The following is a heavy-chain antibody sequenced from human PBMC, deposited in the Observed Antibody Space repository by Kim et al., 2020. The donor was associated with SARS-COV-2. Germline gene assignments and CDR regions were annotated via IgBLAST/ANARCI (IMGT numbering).Heavy chain of an antibody. J-gene: IGHJ6*02. Sequence: GGSLRLSCAASGFNFDDYAMHWVRQAPGKGLEWVSLISGDGGSTYYADSVKGRFTISRDNSKNSLYLQMNSLRTEDTALYYCAKDIEGGSTVVTRGSMSYYYGMDVWGQGTTVTVSS. V-gene: IGHV3-43*02. CDR1: GFNFDDYA. CDR3: AKDIEGGSTVVTRGSMSYYYGMDV. CDR2: ISGDGGST. D-gene: IGHD4-17*01.